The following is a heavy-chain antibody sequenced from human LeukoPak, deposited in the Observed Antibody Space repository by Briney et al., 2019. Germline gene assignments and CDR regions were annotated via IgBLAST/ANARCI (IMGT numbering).Heavy chain of an antibody. CDR3: ARENGDYYYYGMDV. D-gene: IGHD4-17*01. Sequence: PGGSLRLSCTASGFTFRSYALHWVRQAPGKGLEWVAVISSDGNNKSYADSVKGRFTISRDNSKNTLYLQMNSLRAEDTAVYYCARENGDYYYYGMDVWGQGTTVTVSS. CDR1: GFTFRSYA. CDR2: ISSDGNNK. V-gene: IGHV3-30-3*01. J-gene: IGHJ6*02.